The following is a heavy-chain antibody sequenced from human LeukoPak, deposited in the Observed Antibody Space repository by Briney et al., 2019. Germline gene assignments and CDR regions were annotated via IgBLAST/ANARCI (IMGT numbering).Heavy chain of an antibody. D-gene: IGHD6-13*01. CDR1: GGSISSGSYY. CDR3: ARLGPIAAAAPDY. J-gene: IGHJ4*02. V-gene: IGHV4-61*02. Sequence: SETLSLTCTVSGGSISSGSYYWSWIRQPAGEGLEWIGRIYTSGSTNYNPSLKSRVTVSVDTSKNQFSLRLSSVTAADTAVYYCARLGPIAAAAPDYWGQGTLVTVSS. CDR2: IYTSGST.